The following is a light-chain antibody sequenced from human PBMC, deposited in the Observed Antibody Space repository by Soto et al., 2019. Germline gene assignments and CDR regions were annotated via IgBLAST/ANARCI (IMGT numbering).Light chain of an antibody. V-gene: IGLV2-14*01. CDR3: PPYTSGSAYV. CDR2: DVT. CDR1: SSDVGAYNY. J-gene: IGLJ1*01. Sequence: QSVLAQPASLTGSPGQSITISCTGTSSDVGAYNYVSWYQQHPGKAPRLMIYDVTSRPSGVSNRFSGSKSGNTASLTISGLQAEDEAAYYCPPYTSGSAYVFGTGTKVTVL.